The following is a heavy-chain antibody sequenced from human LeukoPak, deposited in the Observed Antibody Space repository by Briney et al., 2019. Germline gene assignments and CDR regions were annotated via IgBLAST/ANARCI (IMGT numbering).Heavy chain of an antibody. D-gene: IGHD3-10*01. CDR3: ARAGPWQIDP. J-gene: IGHJ5*02. V-gene: IGHV4-59*11. CDR1: GGSINTHY. CDR2: IFYTGST. Sequence: SETLSLTCTVSGGSINTHYWSWIRQPPGKGLEWIGHIFYTGSTNCSPSLKSRVTMSVDRSKNLFYLRLRSVTAADTAVYFCARAGPWQIDPWGQGTLVTVSS.